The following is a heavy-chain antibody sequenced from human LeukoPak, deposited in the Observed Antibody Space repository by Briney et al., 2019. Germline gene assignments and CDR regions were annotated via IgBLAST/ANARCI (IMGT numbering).Heavy chain of an antibody. Sequence: SGPTLVNPTQTLTLTCTFSGFSLSTSGMCVSWIRQPPGKALEWLARIDWDDDKYYSTSLKTRLTISKDTSKNQVVLTMTNMDPVDTATYYCARIQMASVAVDTAMVDAFDIWGQGTMVTVSS. V-gene: IGHV2-70*11. D-gene: IGHD5-18*01. CDR2: IDWDDDK. CDR1: GFSLSTSGMC. J-gene: IGHJ3*02. CDR3: ARIQMASVAVDTAMVDAFDI.